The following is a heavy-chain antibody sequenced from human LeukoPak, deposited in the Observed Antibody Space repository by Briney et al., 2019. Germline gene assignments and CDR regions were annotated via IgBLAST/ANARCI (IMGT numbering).Heavy chain of an antibody. D-gene: IGHD1-1*01. CDR2: IKQDESEK. Sequence: AGGSLRLSCAASGXSFSSYWMTWVRQAPGKGLEWVANIKQDESEKNYVDSVKGRFTISRDNAKNSLYLQMNSLRAEDTAVYYCAMGFRTADWGQGTLVTVSS. V-gene: IGHV3-7*04. CDR3: AMGFRTAD. J-gene: IGHJ4*02. CDR1: GXSFSSYW.